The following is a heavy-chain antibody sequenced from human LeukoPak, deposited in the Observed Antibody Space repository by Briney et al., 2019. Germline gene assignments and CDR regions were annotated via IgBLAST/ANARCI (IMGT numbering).Heavy chain of an antibody. CDR2: ITSSSSTI. CDR3: TRDPNALDY. Sequence: GGSLRLSCAVSEFTVSSTYMSWVRQAPGKGLEWISYITSSSSTIHYADSVRGRFTISRDNAKNSLYLQMNSLRDEDTAVYYCTRDPNALDYWGQGTLVTVSS. V-gene: IGHV3-48*02. J-gene: IGHJ4*02. CDR1: EFTVSSTY.